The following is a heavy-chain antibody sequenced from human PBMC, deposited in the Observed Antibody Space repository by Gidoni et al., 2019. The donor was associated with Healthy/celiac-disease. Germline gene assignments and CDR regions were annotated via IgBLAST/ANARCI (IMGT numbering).Heavy chain of an antibody. Sequence: QVQLVQSGAEVKKPGSSVKVSCKASGGTFSSYTISWVRQAPGQGLEWMGRIIPILGIANYAQKFQGRVTITADKSTSTAYMELSSLRSEDTAVYYCARELVTDSSGYYQFDYWGQGTLVTVSS. J-gene: IGHJ4*02. V-gene: IGHV1-69*08. CDR1: GGTFSSYT. CDR3: ARELVTDSSGYYQFDY. CDR2: IIPILGIA. D-gene: IGHD3-22*01.